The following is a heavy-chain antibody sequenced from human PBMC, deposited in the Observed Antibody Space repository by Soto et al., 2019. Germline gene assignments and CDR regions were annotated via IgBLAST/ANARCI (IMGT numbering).Heavy chain of an antibody. CDR2: IYYSGST. J-gene: IGHJ4*02. CDR1: GGPPSSSSYY. Sequence: PWETLPPPCTFSGGPPSSSSYYWGGIRQPPGKGVEWIGSIYYSGSTYYTPSLKSRVTISVDTSKNQFSLKLSSVTAADTAVYYCARHRTLYSSSWYGSFGVDYWGQGTLVTVSS. V-gene: IGHV4-39*01. CDR3: ARHRTLYSSSWYGSFGVDY. D-gene: IGHD6-13*01.